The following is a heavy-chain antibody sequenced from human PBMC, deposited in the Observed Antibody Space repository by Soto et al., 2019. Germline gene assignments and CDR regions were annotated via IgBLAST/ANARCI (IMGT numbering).Heavy chain of an antibody. CDR1: GFTFSAYG. CDR2: ISYDGSNK. Sequence: QVQVVESGGGVVQPGRSLRLSCVASGFTFSAYGMHWVRQAPGKGLEWVAVISYDGSNKYYADSVKGRFTISRDNSKNTLYLQMNSLRPEDTAVYYCAKDTNGYDFGYWGQGTLDTVSS. D-gene: IGHD5-12*01. V-gene: IGHV3-30*18. CDR3: AKDTNGYDFGY. J-gene: IGHJ4*02.